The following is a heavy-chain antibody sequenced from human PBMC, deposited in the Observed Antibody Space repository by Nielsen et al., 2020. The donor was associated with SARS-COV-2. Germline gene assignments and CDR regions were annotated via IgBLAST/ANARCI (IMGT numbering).Heavy chain of an antibody. D-gene: IGHD3-22*01. Sequence: SETLSLTCTVSGGSISSYYWSWIRQPPGKGLEWIGYIYYSGSTNYNPSLKSRVTISVDTSKNQFSLKLSSVTAADTAVYYCARLNYYDSSGYYYEFDYWGQGTLVTVSS. J-gene: IGHJ4*02. CDR1: GGSISSYY. CDR2: IYYSGST. CDR3: ARLNYYDSSGYYYEFDY. V-gene: IGHV4-59*01.